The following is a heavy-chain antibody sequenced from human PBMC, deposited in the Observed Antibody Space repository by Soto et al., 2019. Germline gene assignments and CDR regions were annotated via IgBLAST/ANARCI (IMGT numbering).Heavy chain of an antibody. J-gene: IGHJ4*02. CDR3: ARVDDYYDSSGHYFTFFNY. CDR1: GYIFTSYG. CDR2: ISAFKGYT. D-gene: IGHD3-22*01. Sequence: QVQLVQSGPEVKKPGASVKLSCKASGYIFTSYGIGWVRQAPGQGLEWMGWISAFKGYTKYPQRLQGRVTMTTDTPTSTAYTELRSLRSDDTAVYYCARVDDYYDSSGHYFTFFNYWGQGSLVTVSS. V-gene: IGHV1-18*01.